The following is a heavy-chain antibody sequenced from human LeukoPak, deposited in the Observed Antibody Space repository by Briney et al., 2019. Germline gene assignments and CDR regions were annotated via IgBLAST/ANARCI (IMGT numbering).Heavy chain of an antibody. CDR3: ARDQDSYYYDSSGYLGY. J-gene: IGHJ4*02. Sequence: PGGSLRLSCAASGFTFSSYWMSWVLQAPGKGLEWVANIKQDGSEKYYVDSVKGRFTISRDNAKNSLYLQMNSLRAEDTAVYYCARDQDSYYYDSSGYLGYWGQGTLVTVSS. D-gene: IGHD3-22*01. CDR2: IKQDGSEK. CDR1: GFTFSSYW. V-gene: IGHV3-7*01.